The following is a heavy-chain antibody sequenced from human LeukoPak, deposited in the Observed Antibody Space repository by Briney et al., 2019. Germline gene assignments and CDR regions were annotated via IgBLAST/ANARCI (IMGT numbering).Heavy chain of an antibody. V-gene: IGHV3-9*01. Sequence: GGSLRLSCAASGFTFDDYAMHWVRQAPGKGLEWVSGISWNSGSIGYADSVKGRFTIPRDNAKNSPYLQMNSLRAEDTALYYCARELWYYDFWSGYYTEYNWFDPWGQGTLVTVSS. CDR1: GFTFDDYA. J-gene: IGHJ5*02. CDR3: ARELWYYDFWSGYYTEYNWFDP. D-gene: IGHD3-3*01. CDR2: ISWNSGSI.